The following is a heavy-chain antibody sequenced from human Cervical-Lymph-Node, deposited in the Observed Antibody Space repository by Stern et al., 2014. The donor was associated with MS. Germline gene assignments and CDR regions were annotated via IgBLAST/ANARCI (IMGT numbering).Heavy chain of an antibody. V-gene: IGHV4-31*03. CDR1: GGSLSSGVYY. D-gene: IGHD1-26*01. Sequence: QVQLVESGPGLVKPSQTLSLTCTVSGGSLSSGVYYWSWVRQRPGKGLEWIGYIYYSGTTYYNPSLRSRVTLSVDTSKNQFSLRLTSVTAADTAVYYCALLGPTGNPFDSWGQGTLVTVSS. CDR3: ALLGPTGNPFDS. CDR2: IYYSGTT. J-gene: IGHJ4*02.